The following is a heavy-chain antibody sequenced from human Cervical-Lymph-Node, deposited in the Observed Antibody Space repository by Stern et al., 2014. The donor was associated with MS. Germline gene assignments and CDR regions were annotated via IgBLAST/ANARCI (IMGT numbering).Heavy chain of an antibody. D-gene: IGHD6-19*01. J-gene: IGHJ4*02. Sequence: VQLVESGGGVVQPGRSLRLSCAASGFTFSSYGMHWVRQAPGQGLEWVAVIWYDGSNKYYADSVKGRFTISRDNSKNTLYLQMNSLRAEDTAVYYCARPSSIAVAGTGFDYWGQGTLVTVSS. CDR3: ARPSSIAVAGTGFDY. CDR2: IWYDGSNK. CDR1: GFTFSSYG. V-gene: IGHV3-33*01.